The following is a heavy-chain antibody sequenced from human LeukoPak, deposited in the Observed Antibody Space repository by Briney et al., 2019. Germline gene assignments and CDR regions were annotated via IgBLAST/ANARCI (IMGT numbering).Heavy chain of an antibody. Sequence: ASVKVSCKASGYTFTSYAMHWVRQAPGQRLEWMGWSNAGNGNTKYSQEFQGRVTIIRDTSASTAYMELSSLRSEDMAVYYCARLARDSSGYYYFDYWGQGTLVTVSS. CDR3: ARLARDSSGYYYFDY. J-gene: IGHJ4*02. CDR2: SNAGNGNT. D-gene: IGHD3-22*01. CDR1: GYTFTSYA. V-gene: IGHV1-3*02.